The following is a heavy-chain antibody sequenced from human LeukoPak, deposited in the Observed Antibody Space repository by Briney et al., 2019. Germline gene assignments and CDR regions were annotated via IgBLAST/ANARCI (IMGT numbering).Heavy chain of an antibody. CDR1: GDSVASDRTA. V-gene: IGHV6-1*01. J-gene: IGHJ3*02. D-gene: IGHD3-16*01. CDR3: AREGLNAFHI. Sequence: SQTLSLTCVISGDSVASDRTAWTWIRQSPSRGLEWLGRTYYRSRWYNDYALSVRSRITINPDTSKNQFSLQLNSVAPEDTAVYYCAREGLNAFHIWGQGTMVSVSS. CDR2: TYYRSRWYN.